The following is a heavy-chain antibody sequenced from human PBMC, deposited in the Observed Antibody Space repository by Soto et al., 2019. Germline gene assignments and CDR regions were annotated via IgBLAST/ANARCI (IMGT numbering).Heavy chain of an antibody. D-gene: IGHD3-10*01. CDR3: MRGLSDVFGEGS. J-gene: IGHJ5*02. CDR1: GYTCTTHD. Sequence: QVQLVQSGAEVKKPGASVTVSCKTSGYTCTTHDINWVRQATGQGLEWMGWLSPNSGNTGYAPKFQGRVTLTRDTAQSTAYMELRSLKSEDTAVYYCMRGLSDVFGEGSWGQGTLVTFSS. V-gene: IGHV1-8*01. CDR2: LSPNSGNT.